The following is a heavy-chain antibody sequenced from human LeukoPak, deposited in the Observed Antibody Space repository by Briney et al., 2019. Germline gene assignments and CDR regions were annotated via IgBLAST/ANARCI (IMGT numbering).Heavy chain of an antibody. V-gene: IGHV3-48*03. D-gene: IGHD4-17*01. CDR1: GFTFSSYE. J-gene: IGHJ4*02. CDR2: ISSSGSTI. Sequence: PGGSLRLSCAASGFTFSSYEMNWVRQAPGKGLEWVSYISSSGSTIYYADSVKGRFTISRDNAKNSLYLQMNSLRAEDTAVYYCAREDTVTTSPDYWGQGTLVTVSS. CDR3: AREDTVTTSPDY.